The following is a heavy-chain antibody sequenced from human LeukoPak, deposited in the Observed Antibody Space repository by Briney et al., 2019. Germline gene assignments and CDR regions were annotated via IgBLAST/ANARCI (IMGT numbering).Heavy chain of an antibody. CDR1: GYSLTSYW. Sequence: GESLKISCKGSGYSLTSYWIGWVRQMPGKGLEWMGITYPCDSETRYSPSVQGQVTLSADKSISTAYLQWSSLKASDTAMYYCARAPLQYCSGGSCQSPPDYWGQGTLVTVST. D-gene: IGHD2-15*01. V-gene: IGHV5-51*01. CDR3: ARAPLQYCSGGSCQSPPDY. J-gene: IGHJ4*02. CDR2: TYPCDSET.